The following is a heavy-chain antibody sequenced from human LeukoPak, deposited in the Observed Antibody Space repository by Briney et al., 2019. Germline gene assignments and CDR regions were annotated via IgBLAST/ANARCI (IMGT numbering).Heavy chain of an antibody. D-gene: IGHD1-14*01. V-gene: IGHV3-9*01. CDR3: AKSTEPPEDYYYGIDV. CDR1: GFTFDDYA. Sequence: GRSLRLSCAASGFTFDDYAMHWVRQAPGKGLEWVSGISWNSGSIGYADSVKGRFTISRDNAKNSLYLQMNSLRAEDTALYYCAKSTEPPEDYYYGIDVWGQGTTVTVSS. CDR2: ISWNSGSI. J-gene: IGHJ6*02.